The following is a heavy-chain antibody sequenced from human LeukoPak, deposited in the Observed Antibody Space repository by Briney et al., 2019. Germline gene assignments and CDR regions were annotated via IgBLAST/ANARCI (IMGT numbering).Heavy chain of an antibody. CDR1: GGPFTDYS. D-gene: IGHD5-12*01. CDR2: IIPLLDQT. J-gene: IGHJ5*02. CDR3: VRSGYDYDWFDP. V-gene: IGHV1-69*02. Sequence: GASVKVSRKASGGPFTDYSVSWVRQAPGQGLERMGRIIPLLDQTNYVQKFQGRVTFSADKSTTTTYMELSGLKSDDTAVYYCVRSGYDYDWFDPWGQGTLVTVSS.